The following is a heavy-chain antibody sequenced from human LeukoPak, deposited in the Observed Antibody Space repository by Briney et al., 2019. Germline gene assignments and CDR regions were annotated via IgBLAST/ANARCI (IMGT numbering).Heavy chain of an antibody. CDR1: GITFSRYW. Sequence: GGSLRLSCATSGITFSRYWMTWVRQAPGEGLEWVANIKQDGSEKYYVDSVKGRFTISRDNAKNSLYLQMNSLRAEDTAVYCCAYGNDYESSGSLFDCWGQGTLVTVSS. D-gene: IGHD3-22*01. CDR3: AYGNDYESSGSLFDC. CDR2: IKQDGSEK. J-gene: IGHJ4*02. V-gene: IGHV3-7*01.